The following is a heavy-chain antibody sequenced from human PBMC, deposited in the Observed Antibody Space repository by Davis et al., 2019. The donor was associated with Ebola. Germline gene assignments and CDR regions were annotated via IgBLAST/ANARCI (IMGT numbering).Heavy chain of an antibody. CDR3: ARRIRVTTVTTHGMDV. Sequence: GESLKISCAASGFSFSSYAMSWVRQAPGKGLEWVANIQQDGSEKYYVDSVRGRFTISRDNAKNSLYLQMNSLRAEDTAVYYCARRIRVTTVTTHGMDVWGQGTTVTVSS. CDR1: GFSFSSYA. J-gene: IGHJ6*02. D-gene: IGHD4-17*01. V-gene: IGHV3-7*01. CDR2: IQQDGSEK.